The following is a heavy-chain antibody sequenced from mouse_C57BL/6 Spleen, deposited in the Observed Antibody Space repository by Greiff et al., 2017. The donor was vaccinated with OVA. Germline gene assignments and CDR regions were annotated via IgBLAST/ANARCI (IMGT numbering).Heavy chain of an antibody. V-gene: IGHV1-85*01. Sequence: VQLQQSGPELVKPGASVKLSCKASGYTFTSYDINWVKPRPGQGLEWIGWIYPRDGSNKYNEKFKGKATLTVDTSSSTAYMELHSLTSEDSAVYFCARISNGYYFDYWGQGTTRTVSS. CDR3: ARISNGYYFDY. J-gene: IGHJ2*01. CDR2: IYPRDGSN. CDR1: GYTFTSYD.